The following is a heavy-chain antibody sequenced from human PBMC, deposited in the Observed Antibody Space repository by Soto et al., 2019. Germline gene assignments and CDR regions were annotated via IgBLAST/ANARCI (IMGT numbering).Heavy chain of an antibody. CDR1: GYTFTGYY. D-gene: IGHD5-12*01. V-gene: IGHV1-2*04. CDR3: ARALGYSGYAGMDV. CDR2: INPNSGGT. Sequence: ASVKVSCKASGYTFTGYYMHWVRQAPGQGLEWMGWINPNSGGTNYAQKFQGWVTMTRDTSISTAYMELSRLRSEDTAVYYCARALGYSGYAGMDVWGQGTTVTVSS. J-gene: IGHJ6*02.